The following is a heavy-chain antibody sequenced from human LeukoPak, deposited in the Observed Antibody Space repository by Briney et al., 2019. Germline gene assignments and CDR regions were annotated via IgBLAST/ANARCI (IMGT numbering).Heavy chain of an antibody. CDR1: GFTFINAW. V-gene: IGHV3-15*04. D-gene: IGHD4-17*01. Sequence: KAGGSLRLSCAASGFTFINAWMSWVRQAPGKGLEWVGRIESETDGGTTHYAAPVKGRFIISRDDSKNTLYLQMNSLKTEDTAVYYCTTTTVTTWLNAFDIWGQGTMVTVSS. CDR3: TTTTVTTWLNAFDI. J-gene: IGHJ3*02. CDR2: IESETDGGTT.